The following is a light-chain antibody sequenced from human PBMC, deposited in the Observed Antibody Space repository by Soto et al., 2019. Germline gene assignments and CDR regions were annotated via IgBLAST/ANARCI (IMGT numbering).Light chain of an antibody. Sequence: QSALTQPASVSGSPGQSSTISCTGTSSDVGGYNYVSWYQQHPGKAPKLMMYEVSNRPSGVSNRFSGSKSGNTASLTISGLQAEDEADYYCSSYTSNSTPFAVGTGTKLTVL. V-gene: IGLV2-14*01. CDR3: SSYTSNSTPFA. CDR2: EVS. CDR1: SSDVGGYNY. J-gene: IGLJ1*01.